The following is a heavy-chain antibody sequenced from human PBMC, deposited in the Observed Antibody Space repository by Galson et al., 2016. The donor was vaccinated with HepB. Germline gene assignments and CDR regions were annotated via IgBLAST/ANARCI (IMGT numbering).Heavy chain of an antibody. D-gene: IGHD2-2*01. CDR2: IYHTGTS. CDR1: GASISDSNW. Sequence: SETLSLTCAVSGASISDSNWWTWVRQVPGKGLEWIGEIYHTGTSNNNPFLSSRFTLSVDKSTKQFSLNLTSVTAADTAGYYCARASIIPGARRIFDPWGQGTLVTVSS. V-gene: IGHV4-4*02. J-gene: IGHJ5*02. CDR3: ARASIIPGARRIFDP.